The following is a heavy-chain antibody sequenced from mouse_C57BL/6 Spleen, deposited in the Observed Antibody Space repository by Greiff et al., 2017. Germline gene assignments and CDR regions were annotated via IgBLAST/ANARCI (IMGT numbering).Heavy chain of an antibody. Sequence: VQLQQSGPELVKPWASVKISCKASGYSFTGYYMNWVKQSPEKSLEWIGEINPSTGGTTYNQKFKAKATLTVDKSSSPAYMQLMSLTSTDSAVYYCLAGTSYFAYWGQGTPLTVSA. V-gene: IGHV1-42*01. CDR3: LAGTSYFAY. CDR1: GYSFTGYY. CDR2: INPSTGGT. D-gene: IGHD4-1*01. J-gene: IGHJ2*01.